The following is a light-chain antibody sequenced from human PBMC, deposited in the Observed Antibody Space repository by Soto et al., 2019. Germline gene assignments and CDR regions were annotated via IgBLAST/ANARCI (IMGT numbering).Light chain of an antibody. CDR1: QSVDSNY. CDR3: QHYGNSIYT. CDR2: ATS. Sequence: DNVLTQSPGTLSLSPGERAILSCRASQSVDSNYLAWYQQKPGQAPRLRIYATSTRATGIPDRFSGSGSGTDFTLTINRLEPEDFAVYYCQHYGNSIYTFGQGTKLEIK. J-gene: IGKJ2*01. V-gene: IGKV3-20*01.